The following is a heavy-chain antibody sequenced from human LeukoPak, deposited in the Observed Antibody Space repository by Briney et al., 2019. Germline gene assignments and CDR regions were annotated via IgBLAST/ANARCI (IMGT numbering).Heavy chain of an antibody. CDR2: IWHYGSEK. CDR1: GFTFSNYG. J-gene: IGHJ4*02. V-gene: IGHV3-33*03. CDR3: ANNFDY. Sequence: GRSLRLSCAASGFTFSNYGMHWVRQAPGKGLEWVALIWHYGSEKNYSDSVNGRFTISRDKSKNTLYLQRNSLRAEDTAIYYCANNFDYWGQGTLVTVSS.